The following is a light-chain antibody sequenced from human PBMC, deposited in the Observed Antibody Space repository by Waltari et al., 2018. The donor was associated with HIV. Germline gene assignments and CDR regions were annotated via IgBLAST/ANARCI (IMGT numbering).Light chain of an antibody. CDR2: EVN. CDR3: ASYGDTNRVL. Sequence: QSALTQPPSASGSLGQSVTIPCTGTSSDVGGYEYVYWYQHHPDKAPKLIIYEVNKRPSGVPDRFSGSKSDNTASLTVAGLQDDDEAHYYCASYGDTNRVLFGGGTRVTVL. V-gene: IGLV2-8*01. CDR1: SSDVGGYEY. J-gene: IGLJ6*01.